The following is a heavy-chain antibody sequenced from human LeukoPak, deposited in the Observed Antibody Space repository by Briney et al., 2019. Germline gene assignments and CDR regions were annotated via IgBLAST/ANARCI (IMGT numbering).Heavy chain of an antibody. V-gene: IGHV3-48*04. J-gene: IGHJ3*02. CDR3: AREDYYDSSGYYSEDAFDI. CDR2: IISGSSTI. Sequence: GGSLRLSCVASGFNFNSYSMNWVRQAPGKGLEWISYIISGSSTIYYADSVKGRFTISRDNAKNSLYLQMNSLRADDTAVYYCAREDYYDSSGYYSEDAFDIWGQGTMVTVSS. D-gene: IGHD3-22*01. CDR1: GFNFNSYS.